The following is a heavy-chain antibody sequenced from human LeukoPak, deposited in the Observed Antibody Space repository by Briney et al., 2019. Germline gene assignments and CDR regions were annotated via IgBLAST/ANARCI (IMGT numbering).Heavy chain of an antibody. CDR2: ITGSGGST. Sequence: GGSLRLSCAASGLVFSTSAMSWVRQAPGKGLQWVSSITGSGGSTYYADSVKGRFTISRDNSKNTLYLQMNSLRAEDTAVYYCAKEAYVVPAAVLDYWGQGTLVTVSS. D-gene: IGHD2-2*01. CDR1: GLVFSTSA. CDR3: AKEAYVVPAAVLDY. J-gene: IGHJ4*02. V-gene: IGHV3-23*01.